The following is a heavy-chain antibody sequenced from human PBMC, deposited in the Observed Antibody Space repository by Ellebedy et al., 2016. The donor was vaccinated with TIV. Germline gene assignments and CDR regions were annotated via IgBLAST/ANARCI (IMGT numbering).Heavy chain of an antibody. J-gene: IGHJ6*02. CDR3: ATRSGYDDYYYYGMDV. Sequence: ASVKVSCKVSGYTLTDLSMHWVRQAPGKGLEWMGGFDPEDGETIYAQKFQGRVTMTEDTSTDTAYMELSSLRSEDTAVYYCATRSGYDDYYYYGMDVWGQGTTVTVSS. CDR1: GYTLTDLS. D-gene: IGHD5-12*01. CDR2: FDPEDGET. V-gene: IGHV1-24*01.